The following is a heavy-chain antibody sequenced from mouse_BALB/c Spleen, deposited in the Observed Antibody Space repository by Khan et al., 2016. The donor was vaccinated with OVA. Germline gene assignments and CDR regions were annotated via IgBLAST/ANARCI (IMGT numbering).Heavy chain of an antibody. D-gene: IGHD1-1*01. V-gene: IGHV3-1*02. CDR1: GYSITSGYR. CDR2: IHYSGST. Sequence: EVQLQESGPDLVNPSQSLSLTCTVTGYSITSGYRWHWIRQFPGNKLEWMGYIHYSGSTAYNPSLKSRISVTRNTSKNQFFLQLNSVTTEDTATYYCTRFYYYCSSFSYWGQGTLVPVSA. CDR3: TRFYYYCSSFSY. J-gene: IGHJ3*01.